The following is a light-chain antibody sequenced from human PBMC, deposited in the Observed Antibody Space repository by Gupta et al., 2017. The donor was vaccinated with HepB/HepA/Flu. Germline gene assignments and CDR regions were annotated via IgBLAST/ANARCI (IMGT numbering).Light chain of an antibody. CDR2: LGS. J-gene: IGKJ4*01. Sequence: DIVMTQSPLSLPVTPGEPASISCRSSQSLLHSNGYTYLDWYLQKPGQSPRLLIYLGSNRASGVPDRFSGSGSGTDFTLKISRVEAEDVGVYYCMQCLQTPNTFGGGTKVEIK. CDR3: MQCLQTPNT. V-gene: IGKV2-28*01. CDR1: QSLLHSNGYTY.